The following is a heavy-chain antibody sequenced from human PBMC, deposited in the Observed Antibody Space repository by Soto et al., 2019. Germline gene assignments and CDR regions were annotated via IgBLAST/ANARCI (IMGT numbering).Heavy chain of an antibody. CDR3: ARDPELLSEVSSFDI. CDR2: INSDGSSK. J-gene: IGHJ3*02. Sequence: GGSLRLSCAASGFTFSSYWMHWVRQAPGKGLVWVSCINSDGSSKSYADSVKGRFTISRDNAKNTLYLQMNSLRAENTAVYYCARDPELLSEVSSFDIWGQGTMVTVSS. CDR1: GFTFSSYW. V-gene: IGHV3-74*01. D-gene: IGHD3-10*01.